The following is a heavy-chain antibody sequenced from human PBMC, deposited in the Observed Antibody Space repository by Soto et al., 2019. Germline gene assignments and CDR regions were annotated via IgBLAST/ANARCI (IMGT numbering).Heavy chain of an antibody. Sequence: GGSLRLSCAASGFSFSTYIMHWVRQAPGKGLEWVSSIGRRSDIYYADSVKGRFTISRDNAKNSVSLQMNSLRDEDTAVYYCAREETAWPLAYGLDVWGQGTTVTVSS. D-gene: IGHD2-21*02. CDR1: GFSFSTYI. CDR2: IGRRSDI. CDR3: AREETAWPLAYGLDV. V-gene: IGHV3-21*01. J-gene: IGHJ6*02.